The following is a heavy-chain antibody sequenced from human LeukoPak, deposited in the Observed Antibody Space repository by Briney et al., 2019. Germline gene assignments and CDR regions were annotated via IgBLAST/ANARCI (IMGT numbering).Heavy chain of an antibody. Sequence: SETLSLTCTVSGGSISSSSYYWGWIRQPPGTGLEWIGRIYTSGSTNYNPSLKSRVTISVDTSKNQFSLKLSSVTAADTAVYYCARGGYYYDSSGYYYNDYWGQGTLVTVSS. CDR3: ARGGYYYDSSGYYYNDY. CDR1: GGSISSSSYY. V-gene: IGHV4-61*02. D-gene: IGHD3-22*01. J-gene: IGHJ4*02. CDR2: IYTSGST.